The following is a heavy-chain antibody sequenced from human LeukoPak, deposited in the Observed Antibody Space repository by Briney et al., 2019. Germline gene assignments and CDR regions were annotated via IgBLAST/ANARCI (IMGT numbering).Heavy chain of an antibody. CDR1: GYSFTTYW. CDR3: ARHSETYASSDY. Sequence: LGESLKISCKGSGYSFTTYWISWVRQMPDKGLEWMGKIDPTDSYTNYSPSFQGHVTISADKSISTAYLQWSSLQASDTAIYYCARHSETYASSDYWGQGTLVTVSS. V-gene: IGHV5-10-1*01. J-gene: IGHJ4*02. CDR2: IDPTDSYT. D-gene: IGHD3-10*01.